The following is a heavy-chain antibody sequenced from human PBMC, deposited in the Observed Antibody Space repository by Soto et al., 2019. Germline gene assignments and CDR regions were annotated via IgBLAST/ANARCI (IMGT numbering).Heavy chain of an antibody. Sequence: QVQLVQSGAEVKKPGSSVKVSCKASGGTFSTYTVVWVRQTPGQGLEWVGRVLPMLDITNTARSFQGRVTLTADKSTTTAYLELTRLRSEDTAVYYCSLGSWSAETFDIWGRGTMVTVSS. V-gene: IGHV1-69*02. CDR2: VLPMLDIT. CDR1: GGTFSTYT. J-gene: IGHJ3*02. D-gene: IGHD6-13*01. CDR3: SLGSWSAETFDI.